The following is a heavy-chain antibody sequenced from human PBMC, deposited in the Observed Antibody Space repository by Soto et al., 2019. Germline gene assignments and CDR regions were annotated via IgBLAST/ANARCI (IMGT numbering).Heavy chain of an antibody. CDR2: IKQDGSEK. CDR1: GFTFSSYW. CDR3: ARPIRPYCGCDCYSGLAAFDI. V-gene: IGHV3-7*01. D-gene: IGHD2-21*02. J-gene: IGHJ3*02. Sequence: GGSLRLCCAASGFTFSSYWMSWVRQAPGKGLEWVANIKQDGSEKYYVDSVKGRFTISRDNAKNSLYLQMNSLRAEDTAVYYCARPIRPYCGCDCYSGLAAFDIWGQGTMVTVSS.